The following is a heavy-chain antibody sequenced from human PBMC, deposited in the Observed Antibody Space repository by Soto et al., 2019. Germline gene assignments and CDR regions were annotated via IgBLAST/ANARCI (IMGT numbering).Heavy chain of an antibody. V-gene: IGHV4-28*01. CDR1: NYSISSSDW. D-gene: IGHD5-12*01. Sequence: QVQLQESGPGLVKPSDTLSLTCTVSNYSISSSDWWGWIRQPPGKGLEWIGYIYYSGSTAYNLSLRSRVTMSADTSKSHFSLKLRSVTAVDTAVYYCAGRRGYGPNEDHFDYWGQGTLVTVSS. J-gene: IGHJ4*02. CDR3: AGRRGYGPNEDHFDY. CDR2: IYYSGST.